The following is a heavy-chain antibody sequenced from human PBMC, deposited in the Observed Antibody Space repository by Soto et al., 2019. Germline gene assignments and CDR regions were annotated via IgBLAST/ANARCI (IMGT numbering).Heavy chain of an antibody. CDR1: GGSISSGGYY. CDR2: IYYSGST. D-gene: IGHD3-10*01. V-gene: IGHV4-31*03. CDR3: ARVGGVGTMVRGAIDY. Sequence: QVQLQESGPGLVKPSQTLSLTCTVSGGSISSGGYYWSWIRQHPGKGLEWIGYIYYSGSTYYNPSLKSRVTMSVDTSKNQFSLKLSSVTAADTAVYYCARVGGVGTMVRGAIDYWGQGTLVTVSS. J-gene: IGHJ4*02.